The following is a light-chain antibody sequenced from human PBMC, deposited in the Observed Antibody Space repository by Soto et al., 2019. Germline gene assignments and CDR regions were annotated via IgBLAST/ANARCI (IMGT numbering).Light chain of an antibody. CDR2: DVS. CDR3: SSYTDTRIYV. V-gene: IGLV2-14*03. CDR1: SRDIGAYNY. Sequence: QSVLTQPAAVSGSPGQSIAISCTGTSRDIGAYNYVSWYQQHPGKVPKLLIYDVSNRPSGISNRFSGSKSGNTASLTISGLQAEDEADYYCSSYTDTRIYVFGPGTQVTVL. J-gene: IGLJ1*01.